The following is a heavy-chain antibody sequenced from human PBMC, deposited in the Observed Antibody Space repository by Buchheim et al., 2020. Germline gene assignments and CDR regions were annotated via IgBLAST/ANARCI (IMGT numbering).Heavy chain of an antibody. CDR1: GGTFSSYA. CDR3: ASPLTIFGVVIGYYYYGMDV. CDR2: IIPIFGTA. J-gene: IGHJ6*02. Sequence: QVQLVQFGAEVKKPGSSVKVSCRASGGTFSSYAISWVQQAPGQGLEWMGGIIPIFGTANYAQKFQGRVTITADESTSTAYMELSSLRSEDTAVYYCASPLTIFGVVIGYYYYGMDVWGQGTT. D-gene: IGHD3-3*01. V-gene: IGHV1-69*01.